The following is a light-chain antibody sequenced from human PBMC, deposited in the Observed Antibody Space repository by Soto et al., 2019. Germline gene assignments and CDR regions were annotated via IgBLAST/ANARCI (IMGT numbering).Light chain of an antibody. J-gene: IGLJ2*01. Sequence: QAVVTQEPSLTVSPGGTVTLTCASSTGTVTSSHYPYWFQRKPGQAPRTLIYDTTNKHSWTPARFSGSLLGGKAALTLSGAQPEDEAEYYCLLSYTGPRVFGGGTQLTVL. CDR3: LLSYTGPRV. V-gene: IGLV7-46*01. CDR2: DTT. CDR1: TGTVTSSHY.